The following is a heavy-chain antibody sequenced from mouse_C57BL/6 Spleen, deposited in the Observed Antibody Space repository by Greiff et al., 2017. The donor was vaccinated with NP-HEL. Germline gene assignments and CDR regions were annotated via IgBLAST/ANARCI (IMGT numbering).Heavy chain of an antibody. D-gene: IGHD2-3*01. Sequence: EVQLQQSGPELVKPGASVKISCKASGYSFTGYYMNWVKQSPEKSLEWIGEINPSTGGTTYNQKFKAKATLTVDKSSSTAYMQLKSLTSEDSAVYYCARADSDGYRFFDYWGQGTTLTVSS. V-gene: IGHV1-42*01. CDR1: GYSFTGYY. J-gene: IGHJ2*01. CDR2: INPSTGGT. CDR3: ARADSDGYRFFDY.